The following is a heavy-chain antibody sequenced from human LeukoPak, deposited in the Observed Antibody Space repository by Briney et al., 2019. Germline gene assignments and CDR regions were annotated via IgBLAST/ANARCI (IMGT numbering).Heavy chain of an antibody. CDR1: GYTFTGYY. Sequence: ASVKVSCKASGYTFTGYYTHWVRQAPGQGLEWMGWINPNSGGTNYAQKFQGWVTMTRDTSISTAYMELSRLRSDDTAVYYCARETAAAGISYFDYWGQGTLVTVSS. V-gene: IGHV1-2*04. D-gene: IGHD6-13*01. J-gene: IGHJ4*02. CDR3: ARETAAAGISYFDY. CDR2: INPNSGGT.